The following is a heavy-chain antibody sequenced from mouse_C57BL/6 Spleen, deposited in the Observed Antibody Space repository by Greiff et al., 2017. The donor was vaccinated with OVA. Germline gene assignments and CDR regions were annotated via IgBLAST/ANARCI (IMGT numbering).Heavy chain of an antibody. J-gene: IGHJ3*01. D-gene: IGHD2-4*01. CDR2: INPNNGGT. Sequence: VQLQQSGPELVKPGASVKIPCKASGYTFTDYNMDWVKQSHGKSLEWIGDINPNNGGTIYNQKFKGKATLTVDKSSSTAYMELRSLTSEDTAVYYCARRGLDYDYDVGFAYWGQGTLVTVSA. V-gene: IGHV1-18*01. CDR1: GYTFTDYN. CDR3: ARRGLDYDYDVGFAY.